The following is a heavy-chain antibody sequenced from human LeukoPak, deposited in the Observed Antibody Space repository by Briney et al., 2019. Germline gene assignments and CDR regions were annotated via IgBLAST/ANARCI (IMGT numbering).Heavy chain of an antibody. D-gene: IGHD3-10*01. Sequence: ASVKVSCKASGYTFTSYDINWARQATGQGLEWMGWMNPNSGNTGYAQKFQGRVTITRNTSISTAYMELSSLRSEDTAVYYCARALYYYGSGSHTPDFDYWGQGTLVTVSS. CDR3: ARALYYYGSGSHTPDFDY. V-gene: IGHV1-8*03. J-gene: IGHJ4*02. CDR1: GYTFTSYD. CDR2: MNPNSGNT.